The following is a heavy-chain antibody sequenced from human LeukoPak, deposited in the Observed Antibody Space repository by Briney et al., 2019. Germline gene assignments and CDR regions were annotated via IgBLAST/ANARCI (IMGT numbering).Heavy chain of an antibody. CDR2: IYYSGST. D-gene: IGHD3-22*01. Sequence: PSETLSLTCTVSGGSISSYYWSWIRQPPGKGLEWIGYIYYSGSTNYNPSLKSRVTISVDTSKNQFSLKLSSVTAADTAVYYCAREMGYYDSSGYRHPKVDAFDIWGQGTMVTVSS. CDR3: AREMGYYDSSGYRHPKVDAFDI. J-gene: IGHJ3*02. CDR1: GGSISSYY. V-gene: IGHV4-59*01.